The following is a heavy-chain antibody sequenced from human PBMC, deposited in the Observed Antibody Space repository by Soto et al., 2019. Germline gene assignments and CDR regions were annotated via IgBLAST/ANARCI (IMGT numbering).Heavy chain of an antibody. V-gene: IGHV5-51*01. CDR3: ASQCYGSGSYYSYGMDV. Sequence: ESLKVSFKGSGNSFASYWIVWVRQMPGKGLEWMGIIYPGDSYTRYSPSFQGQVTISADKSISTAYLQWSSLKASDTAMYYCASQCYGSGSYYSYGMDVWGQGTTVTLS. CDR1: GNSFASYW. CDR2: IYPGDSYT. J-gene: IGHJ6*02. D-gene: IGHD3-10*01.